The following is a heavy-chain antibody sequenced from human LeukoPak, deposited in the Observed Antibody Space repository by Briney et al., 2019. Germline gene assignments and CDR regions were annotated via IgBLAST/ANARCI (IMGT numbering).Heavy chain of an antibody. V-gene: IGHV3-74*01. CDR1: GFTFSGYW. CDR3: YGSGSYLVANYYYYMDV. Sequence: PGGSLRLSCAASGFTFSGYWMHWVRQAPGKGLVWVSRINSGGSSTSYADSVKGRFTISRDNAKNTLYLQMNSLRAEDTAVYYCYGSGSYLVANYYYYMDVWGKGTTVTVSS. CDR2: INSGGSST. J-gene: IGHJ6*03. D-gene: IGHD3-10*01.